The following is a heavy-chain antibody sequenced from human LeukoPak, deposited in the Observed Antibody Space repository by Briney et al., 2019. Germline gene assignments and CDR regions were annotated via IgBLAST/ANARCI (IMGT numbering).Heavy chain of an antibody. CDR2: FYPGDSDT. CDR3: ARCGGPGYDAFDI. J-gene: IGHJ3*02. CDR1: GYTFTSYW. V-gene: IGHV5-51*03. Sequence: KPGESLKISCQTSGYTFTSYWIGWVRLMPGKGLEWMGVFYPGDSDTRYSPSFQGQVTISVDKSISTAYLQWSSLKASDTAMYYCARCGGPGYDAFDIWGQGTMVTVSS. D-gene: IGHD3-9*01.